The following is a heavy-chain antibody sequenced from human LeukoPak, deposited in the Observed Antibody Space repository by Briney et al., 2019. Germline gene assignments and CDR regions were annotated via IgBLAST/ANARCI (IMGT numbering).Heavy chain of an antibody. CDR2: IIPIFGTA. CDR3: ARAHHYYGSGNQYYYYYMDV. V-gene: IGHV1-69*13. J-gene: IGHJ6*03. D-gene: IGHD3-10*01. Sequence: GASVKVSCKASGGTFRSYAISWVRQAPGQGLEWMGGIIPIFGTANYAQKFQGRVTITADESTSTAYMELSSLRSEDTAVYYCARAHHYYGSGNQYYYYYMDVWGKGTTVTVSS. CDR1: GGTFRSYA.